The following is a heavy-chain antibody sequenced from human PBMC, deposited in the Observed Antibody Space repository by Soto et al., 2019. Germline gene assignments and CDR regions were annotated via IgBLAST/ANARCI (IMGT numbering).Heavy chain of an antibody. CDR2: IIPIFGTP. J-gene: IGHJ3*02. D-gene: IGHD3-16*01. CDR3: AIDSRLWGSTGWKRENLFDI. CDR1: GGNFNTYP. Sequence: QVQLEQSGAEVKRPGSSVKVSCKTSGGNFNTYPISWVRQAPGHRLEWMGKIIPIFGTPDYAQKFQGRVTINTDEATTTVYMELRSLKSDDSAVYYCAIDSRLWGSTGWKRENLFDIWGQGTMVTVSS. V-gene: IGHV1-69*18.